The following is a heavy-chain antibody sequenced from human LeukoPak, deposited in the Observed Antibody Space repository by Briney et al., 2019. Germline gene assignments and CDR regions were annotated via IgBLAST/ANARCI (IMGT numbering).Heavy chain of an antibody. CDR2: ISVYNGNT. J-gene: IGHJ4*02. V-gene: IGHV1-18*01. CDR1: GYSFTTYS. CDR3: AREGFYTSSWSAYDY. D-gene: IGHD6-13*01. Sequence: ASVKVSCKASGYSFTTYSISWVRQAPGQGPEWVGWISVYNGNTKYAQNFQGRATVTTDTSTSTAYMELRSLRSDDTALYYCAREGFYTSSWSAYDYWGQGTLVTVSS.